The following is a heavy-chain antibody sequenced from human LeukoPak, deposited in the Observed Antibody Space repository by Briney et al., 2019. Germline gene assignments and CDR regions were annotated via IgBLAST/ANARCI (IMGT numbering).Heavy chain of an antibody. CDR2: IIPIFGTA. D-gene: IGHD3-10*01. J-gene: IGHJ4*02. V-gene: IGHV1-69*06. Sequence: ASVKVSCKASGYTFTNYGINWVRQAPGQGLEWMGGIIPIFGTANYAQKFQGRVTITADKSTSTAYMELSSLRSEDTAVYYCAREVYGSGSYLPFTFDYWGQGTLVTVSS. CDR1: GYTFTNYG. CDR3: AREVYGSGSYLPFTFDY.